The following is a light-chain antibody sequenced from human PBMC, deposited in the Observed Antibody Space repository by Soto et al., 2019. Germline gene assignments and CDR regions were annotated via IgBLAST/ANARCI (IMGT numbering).Light chain of an antibody. J-gene: IGKJ1*01. CDR1: QSVSSN. Sequence: EIVMTQSPATLSVSPGERATLSCRASQSVSSNLAWYQHKPGQAPRLLIYGASTRATGIPARFSGSGSGTEFTLTISSLQSEDFTVYSCLQYHNLWAFGQGTKV. V-gene: IGKV3-15*01. CDR2: GAS. CDR3: LQYHNLWA.